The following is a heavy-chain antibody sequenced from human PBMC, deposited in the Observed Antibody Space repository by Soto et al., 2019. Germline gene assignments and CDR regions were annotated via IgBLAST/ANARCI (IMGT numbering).Heavy chain of an antibody. Sequence: SETLSLTCTVSGGSISSYYWSWIRQPPGKGLEWIGYIHYSGSTNYNPSLKSRVTISVDTSKNQFSLKLSSVTAADTAVYYCARESQWELGEDAFDIWGQGTMVTVSS. CDR1: GGSISSYY. J-gene: IGHJ3*02. CDR2: IHYSGST. V-gene: IGHV4-59*01. CDR3: ARESQWELGEDAFDI. D-gene: IGHD1-26*01.